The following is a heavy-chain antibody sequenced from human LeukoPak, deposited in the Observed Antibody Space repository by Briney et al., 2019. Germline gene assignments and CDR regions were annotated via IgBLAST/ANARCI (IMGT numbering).Heavy chain of an antibody. Sequence: SETLSLTCTVSGGSITNYYWSWIRQPAGKGREWIGRIYTSGSTSYNPSLKSGVTMSIDTSKNQFSLKLRSLTAADTAVYYCARGCSSTSCWLRMDVWGQGTTVTVSS. CDR3: ARGCSSTSCWLRMDV. CDR1: GGSITNYY. V-gene: IGHV4-4*07. CDR2: IYTSGST. D-gene: IGHD2-2*01. J-gene: IGHJ6*02.